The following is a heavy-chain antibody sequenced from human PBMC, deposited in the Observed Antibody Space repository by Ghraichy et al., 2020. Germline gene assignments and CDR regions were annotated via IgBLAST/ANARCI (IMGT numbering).Heavy chain of an antibody. Sequence: GGSLRLSCAASGFTFSSYAMSWVRQAPGKGLEWVSAISGSGGSTYYADSVKGRFTISRDNSKNTLYLQMNSLRAEDTAVYYCAKYGGGGYGGNSGDYWGQGTLVTVSS. CDR2: ISGSGGST. J-gene: IGHJ4*02. CDR1: GFTFSSYA. D-gene: IGHD4-23*01. V-gene: IGHV3-23*01. CDR3: AKYGGGGYGGNSGDY.